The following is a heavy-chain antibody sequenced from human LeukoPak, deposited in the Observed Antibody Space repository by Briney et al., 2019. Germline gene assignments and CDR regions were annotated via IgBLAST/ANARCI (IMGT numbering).Heavy chain of an antibody. CDR3: AKDLRRGYSYGLDY. D-gene: IGHD5-18*01. V-gene: IGHV3-53*01. Sequence: ETLSLTCTVSGGSISSGGYYWSWVRQAPGKGLEWVSVIYSGGSTYYADSVQGRFTISRDNSRNTLYLQMSSLRGDDTAMYYCAKDLRRGYSYGLDYWGQGTLVTVSP. CDR1: GGSISSGGYY. J-gene: IGHJ4*02. CDR2: IYSGGST.